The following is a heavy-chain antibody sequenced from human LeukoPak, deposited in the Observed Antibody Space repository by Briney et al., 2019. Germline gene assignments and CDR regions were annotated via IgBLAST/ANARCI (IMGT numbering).Heavy chain of an antibody. CDR2: INHSGST. CDR3: ARGQPEYYDSSGYYPLFYYFDY. J-gene: IGHJ4*02. CDR1: GGSFSGYY. V-gene: IGHV4-34*01. D-gene: IGHD3-22*01. Sequence: SESLSLTCAVYGGSFSGYYWSWIRQPPGKGLEWIGEINHSGSTNYNPSLKSRVTISVDTSKNQFSLKLSSVTAADTAVYYCARGQPEYYDSSGYYPLFYYFDYWGQGTLVTVSS.